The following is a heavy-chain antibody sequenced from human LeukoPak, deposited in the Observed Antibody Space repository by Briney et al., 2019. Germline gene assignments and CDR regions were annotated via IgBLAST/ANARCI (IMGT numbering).Heavy chain of an antibody. D-gene: IGHD1-1*01. Sequence: PSETLSLTCVVSGFSLSSGYYWGWIRQPPGKGLEWIGNIHQSGTMFHNSSLNSRVTMSIDTSKNQFSLKLSSVTAADTAVYYWAREAERRVVNWGQGTLVTVSS. CDR2: IHQSGTM. J-gene: IGHJ4*02. V-gene: IGHV4-38-2*02. CDR1: GFSLSSGYY. CDR3: AREAERRVVN.